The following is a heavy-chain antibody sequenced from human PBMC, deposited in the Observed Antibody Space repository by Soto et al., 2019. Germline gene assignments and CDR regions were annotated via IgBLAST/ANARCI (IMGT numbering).Heavy chain of an antibody. Sequence: SETLSLTCTVSGGSISSSSYYWGWIRQPPGKGLEWIGSIYYSGSTYYNPSLKSRVTISVDTSKNQFSLKLSSVTAADTAVYYCARRSGVFNYYMDVWGKGTTVTVSS. CDR3: ARRSGVFNYYMDV. CDR2: IYYSGST. J-gene: IGHJ6*03. CDR1: GGSISSSSYY. V-gene: IGHV4-39*01. D-gene: IGHD2-8*01.